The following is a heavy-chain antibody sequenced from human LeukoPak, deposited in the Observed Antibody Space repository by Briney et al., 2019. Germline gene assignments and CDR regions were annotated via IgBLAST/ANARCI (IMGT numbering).Heavy chain of an antibody. CDR3: ASRLGSSADGILKYYFDY. D-gene: IGHD6-13*01. J-gene: IGHJ4*02. V-gene: IGHV4-39*01. CDR2: VFYTGTT. CDR1: GVSIISSNYY. Sequence: SETLSLTCTVSGVSIISSNYYWGWFRQPPGKGLEWIASVFYTGTTRHNPTLKSRVTISVDTSKNEFSLNLSSVPAEDTAMSYCASRLGSSADGILKYYFDYWGKGTLVTVS.